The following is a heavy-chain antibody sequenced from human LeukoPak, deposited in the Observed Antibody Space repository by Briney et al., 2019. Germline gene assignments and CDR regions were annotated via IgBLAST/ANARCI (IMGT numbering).Heavy chain of an antibody. CDR2: IRGDGSLK. CDR3: ARDANYHDSSVYYDAFDI. J-gene: IGHJ3*02. CDR1: DFSFSNYW. D-gene: IGHD3-22*01. V-gene: IGHV3-7*01. Sequence: GGSLRLSCAASDFSFSNYWMTWLRQAPEKGLEWVANIRGDGSLKYYLDSVKGRFTISRDNAKNSLYLQMNSLRAEDTAVYYCARDANYHDSSVYYDAFDIWGQGTMVTVSS.